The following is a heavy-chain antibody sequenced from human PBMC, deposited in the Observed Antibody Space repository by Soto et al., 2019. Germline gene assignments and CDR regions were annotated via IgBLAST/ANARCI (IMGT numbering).Heavy chain of an antibody. Sequence: ASVKVSCKASGYTFTGYYMHWVRQAPGQGLEWMGWINPNSGGTNYAQKFQGWVTMTRDTSISTAYMELSRLRSDDTAVYYYARGGFFLGGPLKPAWERLNWFDPWGKGTLVTVSS. CDR2: INPNSGGT. CDR1: GYTFTGYY. CDR3: ARGGFFLGGPLKPAWERLNWFDP. V-gene: IGHV1-2*04. D-gene: IGHD3-16*01. J-gene: IGHJ5*02.